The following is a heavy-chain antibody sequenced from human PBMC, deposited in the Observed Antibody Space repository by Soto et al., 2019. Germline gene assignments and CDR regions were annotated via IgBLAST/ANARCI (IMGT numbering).Heavy chain of an antibody. D-gene: IGHD4-4*01. Sequence: WDTRFLTSPVSGKAVSTFCSSWIGQPPGKGLVWIGHAYYSGSTNYDPSLTSRVTISVDMSKNQVSLRPTSVTAADTAVYYRARATDYTQIASYHSGIDVWGQETPVTDSS. V-gene: IGHV4-59*02. J-gene: IGHJ6*02. CDR2: AYYSGST. CDR1: GKAVSTFC. CDR3: ARATDYTQIASYHSGIDV.